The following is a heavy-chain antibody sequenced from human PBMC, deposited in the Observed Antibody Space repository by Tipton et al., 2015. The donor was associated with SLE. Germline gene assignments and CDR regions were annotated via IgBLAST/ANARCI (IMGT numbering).Heavy chain of an antibody. CDR3: ARLHGYSYGLNWFDP. V-gene: IGHV4-39*07. CDR1: GGSVSSSSKY. D-gene: IGHD5-18*01. CDR2: IYYTGTTT. Sequence: TLSLTCTVSGGSVSSSSKYVALFRQPPGKGLGRIGRIYYTGTTTYYNSFLKSRVTMSVETSKNQFSLRLTSVIAADTAVYYCARLHGYSYGLNWFDPWGQGTLISVSS. J-gene: IGHJ5*02.